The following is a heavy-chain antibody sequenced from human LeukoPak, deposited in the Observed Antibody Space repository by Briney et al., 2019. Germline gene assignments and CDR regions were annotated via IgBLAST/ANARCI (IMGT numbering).Heavy chain of an antibody. D-gene: IGHD3-22*01. J-gene: IGHJ4*02. CDR2: INWNGGST. CDR1: GFTFDDYA. CDR3: ARDYYDSSGYSFDY. Sequence: GGSLRLSCAASGFTFDDYAMHWVRQAPGKGLEWVSGINWNGGSTGYADSVKGRFTISRDNAKNSLYLQMNSLRAEDTALYYCARDYYDSSGYSFDYWGQGTLVTVSS. V-gene: IGHV3-20*04.